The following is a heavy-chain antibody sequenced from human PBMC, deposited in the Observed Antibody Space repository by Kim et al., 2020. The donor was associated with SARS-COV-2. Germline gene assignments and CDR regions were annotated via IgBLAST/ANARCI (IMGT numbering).Heavy chain of an antibody. Sequence: GGSLRLSCAASGFTFDDYAMHWVRQAPGKGLEWVSGISWNSGSIGYADSVKGRFTISRDNAKNSLYLQMNSLRAEDTALYYCAKDIVAGLAAGTAWFDPWGQGTLVTVSS. CDR1: GFTFDDYA. J-gene: IGHJ5*02. D-gene: IGHD6-13*01. V-gene: IGHV3-9*01. CDR3: AKDIVAGLAAGTAWFDP. CDR2: ISWNSGSI.